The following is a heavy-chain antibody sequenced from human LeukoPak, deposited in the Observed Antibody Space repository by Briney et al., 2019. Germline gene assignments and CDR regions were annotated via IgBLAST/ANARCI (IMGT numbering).Heavy chain of an antibody. Sequence: PSQTLSLTCAVSGGSISSCGYPWSWTPQPPGKGLVWIGYLYHSGSTYYNPSLNSRVTISVDTSKNQFSLKLSSVTAADTAVYYCARGGSSGGSCYPTCASDYWGQGTLVTVSS. J-gene: IGHJ4*02. CDR2: LYHSGST. V-gene: IGHV4-30-2*01. CDR1: GGSISSCGYP. CDR3: ARGGSSGGSCYPTCASDY. D-gene: IGHD2-15*01.